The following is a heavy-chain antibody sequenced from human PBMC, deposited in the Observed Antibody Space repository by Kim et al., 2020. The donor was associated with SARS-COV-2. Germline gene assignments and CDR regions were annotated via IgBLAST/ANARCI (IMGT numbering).Heavy chain of an antibody. Sequence: ADSVKGRFTISKDNAKNSLYLQMNSLRAEDTAEYYGARAGGYLGSYYFDYWGQGTLVTVSS. CDR3: ARAGGYLGSYYFDY. D-gene: IGHD2-15*01. V-gene: IGHV3-11*04. J-gene: IGHJ4*02.